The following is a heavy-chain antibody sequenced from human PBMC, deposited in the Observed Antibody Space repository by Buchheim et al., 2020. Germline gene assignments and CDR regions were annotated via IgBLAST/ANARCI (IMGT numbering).Heavy chain of an antibody. J-gene: IGHJ4*02. V-gene: IGHV3-30*18. CDR2: ISYDGSHK. Sequence: QVQLVESGGGVVQPGRSLRLSCAASGFTFSRYHMHWVRQAPGKGLEWLAVISYDGSHKYYADSVKGRFTISRDNSKNTLYLQMNSLRAEDTAVYYCAKDRSYSSGGSCPNYFDYWGQGTL. CDR1: GFTFSRYH. CDR3: AKDRSYSSGGSCPNYFDY. D-gene: IGHD2-15*01.